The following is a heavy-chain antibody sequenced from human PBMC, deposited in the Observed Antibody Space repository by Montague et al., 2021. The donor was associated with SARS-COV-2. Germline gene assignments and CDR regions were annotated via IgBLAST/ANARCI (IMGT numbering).Heavy chain of an antibody. CDR2: IYYSGST. Sequence: TLSLTCTVSGGSISSGGYYWSWIRQHPGKGLEWIGYIYYSGSTYYNPSLKSRVTISVDTSKNQFSLKLSPVTAADTAVYYCACYVGSSGWINPRGSGTFDYWGQGTLVTVSS. V-gene: IGHV4-31*03. J-gene: IGHJ4*02. D-gene: IGHD6-19*01. CDR3: ACYVGSSGWINPRGSGTFDY. CDR1: GGSISSGGYY.